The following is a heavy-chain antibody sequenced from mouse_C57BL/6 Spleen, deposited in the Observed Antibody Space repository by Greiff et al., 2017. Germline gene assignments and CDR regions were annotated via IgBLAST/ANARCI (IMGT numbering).Heavy chain of an antibody. Sequence: QVQLQQSGAELVRPGTSVKLSCKASGYTFTSYWMHWVKQRPGQGLEWIGVIDPSDSYTNYNQKFKGKATLTVDTSSSTAYMQLSSLTSEDSAVYYCARRGLLRGYFDVWGTGTTVTVSS. V-gene: IGHV1-59*01. CDR3: ARRGLLRGYFDV. CDR1: GYTFTSYW. D-gene: IGHD1-1*01. CDR2: IDPSDSYT. J-gene: IGHJ1*03.